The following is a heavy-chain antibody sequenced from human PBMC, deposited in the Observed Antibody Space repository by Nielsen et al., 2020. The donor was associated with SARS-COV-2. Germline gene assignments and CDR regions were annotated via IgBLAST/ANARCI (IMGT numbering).Heavy chain of an antibody. J-gene: IGHJ4*02. Sequence: SETLSLTCAVHGGSFSGYYWSWIRQPPGKGLEWIGEINHSGSTNYNPSLKSRVTISVDTSKNQFSLKLSSVTAADTAVYYCARDTKIQLWLGPFDYWGQGTLVTVSS. CDR3: ARDTKIQLWLGPFDY. V-gene: IGHV4-34*01. CDR2: INHSGST. D-gene: IGHD5-18*01. CDR1: GGSFSGYY.